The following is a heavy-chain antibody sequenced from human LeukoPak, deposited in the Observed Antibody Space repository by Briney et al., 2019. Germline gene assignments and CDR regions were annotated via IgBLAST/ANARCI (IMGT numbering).Heavy chain of an antibody. J-gene: IGHJ6*03. CDR1: GYTFTSYY. CDR2: INPNSGGT. D-gene: IGHD1-26*01. CDR3: ASEIIVGAPKRAYYYMHV. Sequence: ASVKVSCKASGYTFTSYYMHWVRQAPGQGLEWMGWINPNSGGTNYAQKFQGRVTITRDTSISTAYMQLSRLRSDDTAVYYCASEIIVGAPKRAYYYMHVWGKGTTVTVSS. V-gene: IGHV1-2*02.